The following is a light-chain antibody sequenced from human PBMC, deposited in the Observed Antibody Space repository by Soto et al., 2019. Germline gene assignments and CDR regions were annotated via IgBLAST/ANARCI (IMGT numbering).Light chain of an antibody. V-gene: IGKV3-11*01. CDR2: DAP. CDR1: QSVSSY. J-gene: IGKJ4*01. CDR3: RQRSNWPLT. Sequence: EIVLTQSPATLSLSPGERATLSCRASQSVSSYLAWYQQKPGQAPRLLIYDAPYRATSIPARWSSSRSGTDVTLTIISREHEDCVVSYCRQRSNWPLTFGGGTKVQIK.